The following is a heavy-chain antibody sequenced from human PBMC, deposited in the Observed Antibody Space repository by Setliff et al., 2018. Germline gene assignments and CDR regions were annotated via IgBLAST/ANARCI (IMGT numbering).Heavy chain of an antibody. Sequence: SETLSLTCAVSGYSISSGYYWGWIRQAPGKGLEWIASIYRSGSTYYNPSLKSRVTISVDTSKNQFSLKLSSVTAADTAVYYCARLYYNFWRGFGVGAFELWGHGSVVTVSS. CDR1: GYSISSGYY. D-gene: IGHD3-3*01. J-gene: IGHJ3*01. CDR2: IYRSGST. CDR3: ARLYYNFWRGFGVGAFEL. V-gene: IGHV4-38-2*01.